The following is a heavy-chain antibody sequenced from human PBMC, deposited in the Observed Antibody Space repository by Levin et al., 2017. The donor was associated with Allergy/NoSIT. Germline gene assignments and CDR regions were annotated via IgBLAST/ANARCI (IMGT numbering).Heavy chain of an antibody. J-gene: IGHJ4*02. CDR3: AREDGSTFDF. CDR2: IYYSGST. V-gene: IGHV4-31*03. D-gene: IGHD2-2*03. Sequence: PSETLSLTCTVSGGSISGGGYHWTWIRQHPEKGLEWIGYIYYSGSTFYNPSLHRRLMISVDTSKNQFSLNVSSVTAADTAVYYCAREDGSTFDFWGQGALVTVAS. CDR1: GGSISGGGYH.